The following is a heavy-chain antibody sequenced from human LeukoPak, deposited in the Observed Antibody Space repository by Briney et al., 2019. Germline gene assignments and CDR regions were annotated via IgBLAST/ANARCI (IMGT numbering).Heavy chain of an antibody. J-gene: IGHJ4*02. CDR1: GGSISSSSYY. D-gene: IGHD6-13*01. Sequence: SETLSLTCTVSGGSISSSSYYWGWIRQPPGKGLEWVASFSYSGSTYYNPSLKSRVTISVDTSKSQFSLRLSSVTAADTAVYCCARNAVEQQLAYFDYWGQGTLVSVSS. V-gene: IGHV4-39*01. CDR3: ARNAVEQQLAYFDY. CDR2: FSYSGST.